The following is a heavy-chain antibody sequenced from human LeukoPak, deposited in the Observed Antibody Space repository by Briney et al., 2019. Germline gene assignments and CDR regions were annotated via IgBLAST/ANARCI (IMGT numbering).Heavy chain of an antibody. D-gene: IGHD2-2*01. CDR1: GYTFTDYY. J-gene: IGHJ4*02. CDR3: ARANFLYCSSSTCLFDY. Sequence: ASVKVSCKASGYTFTDYYMHWVRQAPGQGFEWMGWINPNDGDTNYAQKFQGRVTMIRDTSISTANMEVSRLRSDDTAVYYCARANFLYCSSSTCLFDYWGQGTLVTVSS. CDR2: INPNDGDT. V-gene: IGHV1-2*02.